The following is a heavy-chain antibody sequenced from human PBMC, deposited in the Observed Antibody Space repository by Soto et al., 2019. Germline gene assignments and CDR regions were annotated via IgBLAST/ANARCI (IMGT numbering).Heavy chain of an antibody. V-gene: IGHV5-10-1*01. CDR1: GYSFTSYW. CDR2: IDPSDSYT. CDR3: ATWAPSLPGGYYTPGMDV. Sequence: GESLKISCKGSGYSFTSYWISWVCQMPGKGLEWMGRIDPSDSYTNYSPSFQGHVTISADKSISTAYLQWSSLKASDTAMYYCATWAPSLPGGYYTPGMDVWGQGTTVTVSS. D-gene: IGHD3-3*01. J-gene: IGHJ6*02.